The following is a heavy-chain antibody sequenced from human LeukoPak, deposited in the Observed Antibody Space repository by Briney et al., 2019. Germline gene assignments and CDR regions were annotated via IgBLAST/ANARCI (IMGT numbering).Heavy chain of an antibody. V-gene: IGHV4-4*09. J-gene: IGHJ4*02. D-gene: IGHD3-22*01. CDR3: ARGGGGDYYYDSSGYYYDY. CDR1: VGSISSYY. CDR2: IYTSGST. Sequence: PSETLSLTCTVSVGSISSYYWTWFRQPPGKGLEGIGYIYTSGSTNYNPSLKSRVTISVDTSKNQFSLKLSSVTAADTAVYYCARGGGGDYYYDSSGYYYDYWGQGTLVTVSS.